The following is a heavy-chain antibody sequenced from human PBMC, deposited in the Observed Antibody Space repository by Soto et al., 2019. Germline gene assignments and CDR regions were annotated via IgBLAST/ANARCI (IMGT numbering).Heavy chain of an antibody. V-gene: IGHV3-30-3*01. J-gene: IGHJ4*02. CDR3: ASTYYDFWSGYATPLPLDY. CDR2: ISYDGSNK. D-gene: IGHD3-3*01. Sequence: QVQLVESGGGVVQPGRSLRLSCAASGFTFSSYAMHWVRQAPGKGLEWVAVISYDGSNKYYADSVKGRFTISRDNCKNTRYLQMNSLRAEDTAVYYCASTYYDFWSGYATPLPLDYWGQGTLVTVSS. CDR1: GFTFSSYA.